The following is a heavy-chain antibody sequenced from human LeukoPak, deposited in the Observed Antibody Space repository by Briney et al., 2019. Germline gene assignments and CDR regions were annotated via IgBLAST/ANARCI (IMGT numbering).Heavy chain of an antibody. Sequence: PGGSLRLSCAASGFTFSSYWMSWVRQAPGKGLEWVANIKVDGSARYYVDSVKGRLTISRDNAKNSLYLEMNSLRAEDTAVYYCGRGTSSSPNWFDPWGQGTPVTVSS. D-gene: IGHD6-13*01. J-gene: IGHJ5*02. CDR3: GRGTSSSPNWFDP. CDR1: GFTFSSYW. CDR2: IKVDGSAR. V-gene: IGHV3-7*04.